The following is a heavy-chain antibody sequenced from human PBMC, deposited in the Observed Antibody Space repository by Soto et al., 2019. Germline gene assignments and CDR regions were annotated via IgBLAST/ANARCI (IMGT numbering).Heavy chain of an antibody. CDR1: GVSINNGNDY. Sequence: SETLSLTCTVSGVSINNGNDYWTWIRQPPGTGLEWIGEINHSGSTNYNPSLKSRVTISVDTSKNQFSLKLTSVTAADTAVYYCARDKITGLFDYWGQGTLVTVSS. CDR2: INHSGST. CDR3: ARDKITGLFDY. V-gene: IGHV4-39*07. D-gene: IGHD2-8*02. J-gene: IGHJ4*02.